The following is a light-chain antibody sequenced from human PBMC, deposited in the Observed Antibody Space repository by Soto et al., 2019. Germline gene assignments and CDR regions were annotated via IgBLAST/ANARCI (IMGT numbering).Light chain of an antibody. J-gene: IGKJ1*01. V-gene: IGKV1-12*01. CDR3: QLANSFPT. CDR2: AAS. Sequence: DMQMTQYPSSVSASFGDRVTITCRASQPISSWLAWYQQRPGEAPKLLIFAASTLQSGVPSRFSGRGAGTHFTLTISSLTPEDSAIYYCQLANSFPTFGRGTKVDIK. CDR1: QPISSW.